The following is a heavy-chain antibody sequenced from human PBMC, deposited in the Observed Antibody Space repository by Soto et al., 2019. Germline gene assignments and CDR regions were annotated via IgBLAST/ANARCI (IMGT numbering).Heavy chain of an antibody. D-gene: IGHD6-6*01. Sequence: SETLSLTCTVSGGSISSGGYYWSWIRQHPGKGLEWIGYIYYSGSTYYNPSLKSRVTISVDTSKNQFSLKLSSVTAADTAVYYCARVYSSSSYYYYYMDVWGKGTTVTVSS. CDR1: GGSISSGGYY. CDR2: IYYSGST. CDR3: ARVYSSSSYYYYYMDV. J-gene: IGHJ6*03. V-gene: IGHV4-31*03.